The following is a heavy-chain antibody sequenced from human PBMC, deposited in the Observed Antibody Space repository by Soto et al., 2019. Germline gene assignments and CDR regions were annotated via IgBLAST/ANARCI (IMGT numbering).Heavy chain of an antibody. V-gene: IGHV4-39*01. CDR2: IYYSGIT. J-gene: IGHJ6*02. Sequence: QLQLQESGPGLVKPSETLSLTCTVSSASISSSSYTWGWIRQPPGKGLEWIGSIYYSGITYYNPSLNRRVTVSVDTAKNQFSLKVTSVTAAETAVYYCARLHGYCISSRCPGHYAMDVLGQGNTVTVSS. CDR3: ARLHGYCISSRCPGHYAMDV. CDR1: SASISSSSYT. D-gene: IGHD2-2*01.